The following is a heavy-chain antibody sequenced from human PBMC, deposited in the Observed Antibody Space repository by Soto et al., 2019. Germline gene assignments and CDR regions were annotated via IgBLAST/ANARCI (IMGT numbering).Heavy chain of an antibody. Sequence: AETLSLTCGVSGFSIQTSYFWGWIRPPPGKGLEWIGLISHSGIAISHPSFASRDTISLDTTNKDFSLTLKSVTAADTAVYYCARGRSFRIVGVPPECWGQGTLVIVSA. V-gene: IGHV4-38-2*01. D-gene: IGHD3-16*02. CDR1: GFSIQTSYF. CDR2: ISHSGIA. CDR3: ARGRSFRIVGVPPEC. J-gene: IGHJ4*02.